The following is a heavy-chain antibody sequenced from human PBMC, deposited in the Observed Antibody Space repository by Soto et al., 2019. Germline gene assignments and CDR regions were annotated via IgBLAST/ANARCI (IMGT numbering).Heavy chain of an antibody. V-gene: IGHV3-15*01. J-gene: IGHJ6*03. Sequence: GGSLRLSCAASGFTFSNAWMSWVRQAPGKGLEWVGRIKSKTDGGTTDYAAPVKGRFTISRDDSKNTLYLQMNSLKTEDTAVYYCTTDIREYSGYKSTYYYYYMDVWGKGTTVTVSS. CDR3: TTDIREYSGYKSTYYYYYMDV. CDR1: GFTFSNAW. D-gene: IGHD5-12*01. CDR2: IKSKTDGGTT.